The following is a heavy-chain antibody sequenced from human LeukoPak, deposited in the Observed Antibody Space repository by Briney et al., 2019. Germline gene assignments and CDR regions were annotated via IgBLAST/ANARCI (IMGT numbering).Heavy chain of an antibody. D-gene: IGHD5-24*01. V-gene: IGHV1-69*06. Sequence: GASVKVSCKASGVTFSRLVVSWVRQAPRQGLEWMGQIIPYFGTSNYAQNFQGRVTMTADTSTNTVYMELRSLRSDDTAVFYCARDRSGWLESWGQGTLVTVSS. CDR2: IIPYFGTS. J-gene: IGHJ4*02. CDR1: GVTFSRLV. CDR3: ARDRSGWLES.